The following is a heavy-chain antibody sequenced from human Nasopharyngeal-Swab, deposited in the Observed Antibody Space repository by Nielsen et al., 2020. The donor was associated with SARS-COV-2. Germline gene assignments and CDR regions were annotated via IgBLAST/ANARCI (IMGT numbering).Heavy chain of an antibody. CDR3: ARRRSVAAAGYNWFDP. D-gene: IGHD6-13*01. CDR2: MNPNSCNT. CDR1: VYTFTSYD. V-gene: IGHV1-8*01. J-gene: IGHJ5*02. Sequence: ASVTVSCKASVYTFTSYDIHWVRQATGQGLDWMGWMNPNSCNTGYAQKLQGRVTMTRNTSISTAYMELSSLRSEDTAVYYFARRRSVAAAGYNWFDPWGQGTLVTVSS.